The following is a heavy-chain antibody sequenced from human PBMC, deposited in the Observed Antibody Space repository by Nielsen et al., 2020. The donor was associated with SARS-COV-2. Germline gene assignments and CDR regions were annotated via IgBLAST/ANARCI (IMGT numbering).Heavy chain of an antibody. D-gene: IGHD6-19*01. CDR3: ARAAVADFNWSDP. CDR1: GYTFTSYG. J-gene: IGHJ5*02. V-gene: IGHV5-51*01. Sequence: KVSCKASGYTFTSYGISWVRQVPGKGLEWMGIIDPDDSDTRYSPSFQGQVTISADKSITTAYLQWSSLKASDTGVYYCARAAVADFNWSDPWGQGTLVTVSS. CDR2: IDPDDSDT.